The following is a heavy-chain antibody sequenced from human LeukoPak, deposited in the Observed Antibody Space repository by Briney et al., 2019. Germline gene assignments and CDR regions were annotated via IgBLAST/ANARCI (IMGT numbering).Heavy chain of an antibody. CDR2: INPNSGGT. D-gene: IGHD3-10*01. J-gene: IGHJ4*02. CDR3: ARVEYGSGSYPHFDY. CDR1: GYTFTGYY. Sequence: EASVKVSCKASGYTFTGYYMHWVRQAPGQGLEWMGWINPNSGGTNYAQKFQGRVTMTRDTSISTAYMELSRLRSDDTAVYYCARVEYGSGSYPHFDYWGQGTLVTVSS. V-gene: IGHV1-2*02.